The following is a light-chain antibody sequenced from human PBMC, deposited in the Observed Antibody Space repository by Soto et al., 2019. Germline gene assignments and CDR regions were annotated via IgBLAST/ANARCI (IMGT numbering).Light chain of an antibody. V-gene: IGKV3-20*01. CDR1: QGMSSSY. CDR3: QQYGSSLWP. CDR2: GAS. J-gene: IGKJ1*01. Sequence: EIVLTQSPDTLSLSPGDRATLSCRASQGMSSSYLAWYQQRPGQAPRLLIFGASGRATGIPDRFSGSGSGTDFTLTISRLEPEDSAVYYCQQYGSSLWPFGQGTKVEIK.